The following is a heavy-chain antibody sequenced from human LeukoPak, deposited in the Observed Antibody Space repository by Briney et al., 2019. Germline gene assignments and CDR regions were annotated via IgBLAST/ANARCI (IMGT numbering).Heavy chain of an antibody. J-gene: IGHJ1*01. Sequence: PSETLSLTCTVSGYSISSGYYWGWIRQPPGKGLEWIGSIYHSGSTYYNPSLKSRVTISVDTSKNQFSLKLSSVTAADTAVYYCARSLKRLVGDEYFQHWGQGTLVTVSS. CDR3: ARSLKRLVGDEYFQH. D-gene: IGHD1-26*01. CDR1: GYSISSGYY. CDR2: IYHSGST. V-gene: IGHV4-38-2*02.